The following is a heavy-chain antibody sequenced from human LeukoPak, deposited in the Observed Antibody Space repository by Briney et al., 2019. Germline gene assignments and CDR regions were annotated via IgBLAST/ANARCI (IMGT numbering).Heavy chain of an antibody. CDR1: GWSFNDYY. CDR2: INARGDT. D-gene: IGHD2-2*01. Sequence: SETLSLTCAVYGWSFNDYYWNWIRQPPGKGLEWIGEINARGDTNYNPSLKSRVTISVDTSKKQFSLRLTSMVAADTALYYCARGQVPAARGYNWFDPWGQGTLVTVSS. V-gene: IGHV4-34*01. CDR3: ARGQVPAARGYNWFDP. J-gene: IGHJ5*02.